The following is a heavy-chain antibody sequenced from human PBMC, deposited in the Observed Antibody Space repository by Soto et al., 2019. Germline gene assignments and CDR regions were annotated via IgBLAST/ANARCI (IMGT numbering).Heavy chain of an antibody. V-gene: IGHV4-39*01. J-gene: IGHJ4*02. CDR1: GGSFSMTTYY. Sequence: SETLSLTCPVSGGSFSMTTYYWGWIRQPPGKGLEWIGSVYYTGITYYNPSLKSRLTISIDTSMQQFSLKLSSVTAADTAVYYCVSQVPGIANYFDYWGQGALVTVSS. D-gene: IGHD2-21*01. CDR2: VYYTGIT. CDR3: VSQVPGIANYFDY.